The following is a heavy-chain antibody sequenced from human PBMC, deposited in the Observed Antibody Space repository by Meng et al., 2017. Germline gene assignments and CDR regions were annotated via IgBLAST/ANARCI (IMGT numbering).Heavy chain of an antibody. D-gene: IGHD3-10*01. CDR1: GFTVSSNY. Sequence: EGQLVESGGGLVQPGGSLRLSCAASGFTVSSNYMSWVRQAPGKGLEWVSVIYSGGSTYYADSVKGRFTISRDNSKNTLYLQMNSLRAEDTAVYYCARDRGVSFYFDYWGQGTLVTVSS. CDR2: IYSGGST. J-gene: IGHJ4*02. CDR3: ARDRGVSFYFDY. V-gene: IGHV3-66*02.